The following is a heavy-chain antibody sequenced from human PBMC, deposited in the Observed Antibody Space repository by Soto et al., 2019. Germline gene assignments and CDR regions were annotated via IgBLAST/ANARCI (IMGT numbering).Heavy chain of an antibody. D-gene: IGHD6-13*01. V-gene: IGHV4-34*01. J-gene: IGHJ5*02. CDR2: INHSGST. CDR3: AXGQRYLYSSSWYTWFDP. Sequence: PSETLSLTCAVYGGSFSGYYWSWIRQPPGKGLEWIGEINHSGSTNYNPSLKSRVTISVDTSKNQFSLKLSSVTAADTAVYYCAXGQRYLYSSSWYTWFDPWGQGTLVTVSS. CDR1: GGSFSGYY.